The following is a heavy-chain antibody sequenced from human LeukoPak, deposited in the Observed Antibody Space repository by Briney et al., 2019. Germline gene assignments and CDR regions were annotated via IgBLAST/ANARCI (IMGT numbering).Heavy chain of an antibody. V-gene: IGHV1-18*01. J-gene: IGHJ4*02. CDR2: ISAYNGNT. CDR1: GYTFTSYG. CDR3: AREVDYYDSSGYYIDY. Sequence: GASVKVSCKASGYTFTSYGISWVRQAPGQGLEWMGWISAYNGNTNYVQKLQGRVTMTTDTSTSTAYMELRSLRSDDTAVYYCAREVDYYDSSGYYIDYWGQGTLVTVSS. D-gene: IGHD3-22*01.